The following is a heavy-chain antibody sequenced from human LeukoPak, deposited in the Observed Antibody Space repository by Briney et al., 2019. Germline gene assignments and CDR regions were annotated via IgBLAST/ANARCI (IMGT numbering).Heavy chain of an antibody. J-gene: IGHJ6*02. D-gene: IGHD2-2*01. CDR2: INHSGST. CDR1: GGSVSSGSYY. CDR3: ARGLIVVVPAATYYYYYYGMDV. V-gene: IGHV4-39*07. Sequence: SETLSLTCTVSGGSVSSGSYYWSWIRQPPGKGLEWIGEINHSGSTNYNPSLKSRVTISVDTSKNQFSLKLSSVTAADTAVYYCARGLIVVVPAATYYYYYYGMDVWGQGTTVTVSS.